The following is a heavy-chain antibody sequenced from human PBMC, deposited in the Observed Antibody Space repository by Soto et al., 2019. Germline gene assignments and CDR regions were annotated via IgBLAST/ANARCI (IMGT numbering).Heavy chain of an antibody. V-gene: IGHV4-31*01. D-gene: IGHD4-17*01. Sequence: QVQLQESGPGLVKPSQTLSLTCTVSGGSISSGGYYWSWIRQHPGKGLAWIGYIYYRGSTSYNPSLKSLVTISVDTSNNQFSLKLSSVTAADMAVYYCAVTTVTTCCWYFDLWGRGTLVTVSS. CDR1: GGSISSGGYY. J-gene: IGHJ2*01. CDR3: AVTTVTTCCWYFDL. CDR2: IYYRGST.